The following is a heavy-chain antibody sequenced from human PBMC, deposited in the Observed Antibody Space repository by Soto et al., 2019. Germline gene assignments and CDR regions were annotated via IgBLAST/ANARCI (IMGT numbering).Heavy chain of an antibody. Sequence: GGSLRLSCAASGFTFSSYAMHWVRQAPGKGLEWVAVISYDGSNKYYADSVKGRFTISRDNSKNTLYLQMNSLRAEDTAVYYYASSPTRWFGDIKYNDGMDLWGQGATVASP. CDR2: ISYDGSNK. CDR3: ASSPTRWFGDIKYNDGMDL. CDR1: GFTFSSYA. D-gene: IGHD3-10*01. J-gene: IGHJ6*02. V-gene: IGHV3-30-3*01.